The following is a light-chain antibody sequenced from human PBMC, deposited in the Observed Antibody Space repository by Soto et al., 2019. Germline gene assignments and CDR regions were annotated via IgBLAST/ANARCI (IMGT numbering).Light chain of an antibody. CDR1: QSVSSY. J-gene: IGKJ5*01. CDR2: DAS. Sequence: ELVLTQSPATLSLSPGERATLSCRVSQSVSSYLAWYQQKPGQAPRRLIYDASNMATGIPARFSGSGSGTDFTLTISSLEPEDFAVYYCQQRSNSPSTFGQGTRLEI. CDR3: QQRSNSPST. V-gene: IGKV3-11*01.